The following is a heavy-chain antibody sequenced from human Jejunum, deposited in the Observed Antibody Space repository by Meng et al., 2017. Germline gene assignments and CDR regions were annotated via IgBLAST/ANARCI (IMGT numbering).Heavy chain of an antibody. CDR3: ARRTPLWFGNLAYLDH. D-gene: IGHD3-10*01. CDR1: GGSFSSSNW. J-gene: IGHJ4*01. CDR2: IYHGGNT. V-gene: IGHV4-4*02. Sequence: SETLSLTCAVPGGSFSSSNWWTWVRQSPGKGLEWIGEIYHGGNTNYNPSLKSRATISVDKPNNQFSLRLNAVTAADAAIYYCARRTPLWFGNLAYLDHWGHGILVTVSS.